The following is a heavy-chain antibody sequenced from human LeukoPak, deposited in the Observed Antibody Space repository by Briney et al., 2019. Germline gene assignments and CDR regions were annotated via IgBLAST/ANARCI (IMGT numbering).Heavy chain of an antibody. CDR2: IKQDGSEK. Sequence: GGSLRLSCAASGFTVSSNYMSWDRQAPGKGLEWVANIKQDGSEKYYVDSVKGRFTISRDNAKNSLYLQMNSLRAEDTAVYYCARDRTIPNICSGGSCYPYYYYYMDVWGKGTTVTVSS. D-gene: IGHD2-15*01. V-gene: IGHV3-7*01. CDR1: GFTVSSNY. CDR3: ARDRTIPNICSGGSCYPYYYYYMDV. J-gene: IGHJ6*03.